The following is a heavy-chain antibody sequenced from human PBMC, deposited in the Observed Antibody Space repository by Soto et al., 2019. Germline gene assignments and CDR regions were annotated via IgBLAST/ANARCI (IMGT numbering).Heavy chain of an antibody. CDR3: EAIVVVVDAKTVRSGAFDI. J-gene: IGHJ3*02. V-gene: IGHV3-23*01. CDR2: ISGSGGST. CDR1: GFTFSSYA. D-gene: IGHD2-15*01. Sequence: EVQLLESGGGLVQPGGSLRLSCAASGFTFSSYAMSWVRQAPGKGLEWVSAISGSGGSTYYADSVKGRFTISRDNSKNTLYLQMNSLRAEDTAVYYCEAIVVVVDAKTVRSGAFDIWGQGTMVTVSS.